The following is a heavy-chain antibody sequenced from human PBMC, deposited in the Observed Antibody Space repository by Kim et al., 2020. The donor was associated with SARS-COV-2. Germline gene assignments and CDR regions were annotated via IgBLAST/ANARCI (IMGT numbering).Heavy chain of an antibody. CDR2: ISSSGDNT. Sequence: GGSLRLSCAASGFTISSYAMSWVRQAPGKGLEWVSSISSSGDNTYNTASVKGRFTISRDSSKNTLFLQMSSPRAETATVYYSARPCGFPHFYGMDVWG. D-gene: IGHD2-21*01. CDR3: ARPCGFPHFYGMDV. CDR1: GFTISSYA. V-gene: IGHV3-23*01. J-gene: IGHJ6*02.